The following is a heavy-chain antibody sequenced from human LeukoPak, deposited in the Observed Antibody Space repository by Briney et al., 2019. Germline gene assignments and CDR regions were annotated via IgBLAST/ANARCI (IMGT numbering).Heavy chain of an antibody. J-gene: IGHJ4*02. CDR2: IYHSGST. V-gene: IGHV4-38-2*01. D-gene: IGHD4-11*01. Sequence: KSSETLSLTCAVYGGSFSGYYWGWIRQPPGKGLEWIGSIYHSGSTYYNPSLKSRVTISVDTSKNQFSLKLSSVTAADTAVYYCARLFYSNYVVDYWGQGTLVTVSS. CDR1: GGSFSGYY. CDR3: ARLFYSNYVVDY.